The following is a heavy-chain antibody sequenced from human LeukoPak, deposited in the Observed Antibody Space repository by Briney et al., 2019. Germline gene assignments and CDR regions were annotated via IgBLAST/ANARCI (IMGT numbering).Heavy chain of an antibody. J-gene: IGHJ6*02. V-gene: IGHV3-48*03. Sequence: GGSLRLSCAASGFASSSYEMNCARQAPGRGLEWVSYISSSGSTIHYADSVKGRFTISRDNAKNTLYLQMNSLRAEDTAVYYCARDRYYGSGILDVWGQGTTVTVSS. CDR3: ARDRYYGSGILDV. CDR1: GFASSSYE. CDR2: ISSSGSTI. D-gene: IGHD3-10*01.